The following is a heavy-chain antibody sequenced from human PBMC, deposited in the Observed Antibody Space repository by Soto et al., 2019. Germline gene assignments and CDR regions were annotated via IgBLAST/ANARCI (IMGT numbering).Heavy chain of an antibody. CDR1: GGSISSYH. CDR2: IYYSGST. V-gene: IGHV4-59*01. J-gene: IGHJ4*02. Sequence: QVQLQESGPGLVKPSETLSLTCTVSGGSISSYHWSWIRQPPGKGLEWIGYIYYSGSTNYNPSLKSRVTISVDTSKNQFSLKLSSVTAADTAVYYCARGPYYDSSGYFDYWGQGTLVTVSS. D-gene: IGHD3-22*01. CDR3: ARGPYYDSSGYFDY.